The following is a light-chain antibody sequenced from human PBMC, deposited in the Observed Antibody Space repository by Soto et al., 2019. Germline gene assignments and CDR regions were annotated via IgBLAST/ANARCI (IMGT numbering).Light chain of an antibody. J-gene: IGLJ2*01. V-gene: IGLV1-40*01. CDR1: SSNIGAGYD. CDR2: GNS. Sequence: QSVLTQPPSVSGAPGQRVTISCTGSSSNIGAGYDVHWYQQLPGTAPKLLIYGNSNRPSGVPDRFSGSKSGTTASLAITGLQAEDEADYYCHSYDGSSSVVFGGGTKLTVL. CDR3: HSYDGSSSVV.